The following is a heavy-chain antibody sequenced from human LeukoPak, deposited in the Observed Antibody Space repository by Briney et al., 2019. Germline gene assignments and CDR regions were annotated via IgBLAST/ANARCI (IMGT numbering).Heavy chain of an antibody. J-gene: IGHJ4*02. CDR3: ARQRTGTIYYFDY. CDR2: IYTSGST. V-gene: IGHV4-61*02. D-gene: IGHD1-1*01. CDR1: GGSISSGSCY. Sequence: SQTLSLTCTVSGGSISSGSCYWSWLRQPAGKGLEWIGRIYTSGSTNYNPSLKSRVTISVDTSKNQFSLKLSSVTAADTAVYYCARQRTGTIYYFDYWGQGTLVTVSS.